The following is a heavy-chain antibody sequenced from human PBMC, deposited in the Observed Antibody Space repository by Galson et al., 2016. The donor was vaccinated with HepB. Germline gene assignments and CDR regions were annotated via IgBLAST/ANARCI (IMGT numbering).Heavy chain of an antibody. D-gene: IGHD6-19*01. CDR3: ARDPASSFSGWFPFRY. Sequence: SVKVSCKASGYRFTSYGISWVRQAPGQGLEWMGWISGYNGDTKYAQKVQGRVTVTTDTSTSTASMELRSLRSDDTAVYFCARDPASSFSGWFPFRYWGQGTLVTVSS. J-gene: IGHJ4*02. CDR2: ISGYNGDT. CDR1: GYRFTSYG. V-gene: IGHV1-18*01.